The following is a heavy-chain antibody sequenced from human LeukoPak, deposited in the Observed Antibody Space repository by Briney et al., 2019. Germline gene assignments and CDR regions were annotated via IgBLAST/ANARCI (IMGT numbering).Heavy chain of an antibody. CDR2: IIPIFGTA. Sequence: SVKVSCKASGGTFSSYAISWVRQAPGQGLEWMGGIIPIFGTANYAQKFQGRVTITADKSTSTAYMELSSLRSEDTAVYYCARGGHGGSYYYYYMDVWGKGTTVTVSS. D-gene: IGHD4-23*01. CDR1: GGTFSSYA. V-gene: IGHV1-69*06. J-gene: IGHJ6*03. CDR3: ARGGHGGSYYYYYMDV.